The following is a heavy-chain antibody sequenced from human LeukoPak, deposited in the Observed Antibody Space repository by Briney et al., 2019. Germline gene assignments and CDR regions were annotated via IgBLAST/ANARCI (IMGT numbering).Heavy chain of an antibody. CDR2: INGDGSAT. CDR3: AREEEMATNTAY. D-gene: IGHD5-24*01. V-gene: IGHV3-74*01. Sequence: GGSLRLSCAASGFTFRRHAMHWVRQAPGKGLVWVSRINGDGSATYYADSVKGRFSISRDNPKNTLYLHMHSLRADDTAVYYCAREEEMATNTAYWGQGTLVTVSS. J-gene: IGHJ4*02. CDR1: GFTFRRHA.